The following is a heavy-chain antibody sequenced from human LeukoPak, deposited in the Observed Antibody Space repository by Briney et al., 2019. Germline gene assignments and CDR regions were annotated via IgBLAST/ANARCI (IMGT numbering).Heavy chain of an antibody. CDR1: GFTFSNYA. Sequence: GGSLRLSCAASGFTFSNYAMIWVRQAPGKGLEWVSAIGGGGVNIHYSESVKGRFTISRDNSKNTLFLQINSLRADDTAVYYCAKDPNGDYVGAFDFWGQGTMVSVS. J-gene: IGHJ3*01. CDR3: AKDPNGDYVGAFDF. CDR2: IGGGGVNI. D-gene: IGHD4-17*01. V-gene: IGHV3-23*01.